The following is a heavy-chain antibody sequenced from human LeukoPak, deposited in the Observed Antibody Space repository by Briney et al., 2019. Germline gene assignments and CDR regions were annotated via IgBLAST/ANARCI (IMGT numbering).Heavy chain of an antibody. CDR1: GGSISSGDYY. D-gene: IGHD2-2*01. V-gene: IGHV4-30-4*01. J-gene: IGHJ4*02. CDR3: AREALVPARSFDY. Sequence: SETLSLTCTVSGGSISSGDYYWSWIRQPPGKGLEWIGYIYYSGSTYYNPSLKSRVTISVDTSKNHFSLKLSSVTAADTAVYYCAREALVPARSFDYWGQGTLVTVSS. CDR2: IYYSGST.